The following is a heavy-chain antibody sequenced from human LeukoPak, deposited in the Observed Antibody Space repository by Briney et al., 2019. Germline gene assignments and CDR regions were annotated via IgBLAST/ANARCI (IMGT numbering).Heavy chain of an antibody. D-gene: IGHD6-19*01. CDR3: AGQAYSSGWYP. J-gene: IGHJ5*02. V-gene: IGHV5-51*01. CDR1: GYSFTSYW. Sequence: GESLKISCKGSGYSFTSYWIGWVCQMPGKGLEWMGIIYPGDSDTRYSPSFQGQVTVSADKSISTDYLQWSSLKASDTAMYYCAGQAYSSGWYPWGQGTLVTVSS. CDR2: IYPGDSDT.